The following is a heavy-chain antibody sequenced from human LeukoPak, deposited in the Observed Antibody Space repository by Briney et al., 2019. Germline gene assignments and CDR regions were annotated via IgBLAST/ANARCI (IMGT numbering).Heavy chain of an antibody. CDR2: IYYSGSA. J-gene: IGHJ6*02. CDR1: GGSVSSGNYY. CDR3: ARKTAGYYGMDV. D-gene: IGHD5-18*01. V-gene: IGHV4-61*01. Sequence: PSETLSLTCTVSGGSVSSGNYYWSWIRQPPGKGLEWIGYIYYSGSANYNPSLKSRVTMSVDTSKNQFSLKLSSVTAADTAVYYCARKTAGYYGMDVWGQGTTATVSS.